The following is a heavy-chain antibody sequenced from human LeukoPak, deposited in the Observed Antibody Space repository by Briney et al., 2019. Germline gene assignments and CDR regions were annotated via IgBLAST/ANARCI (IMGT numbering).Heavy chain of an antibody. J-gene: IGHJ4*02. CDR1: GGTFSSYA. V-gene: IGHV1-69*04. D-gene: IGHD3-22*01. Sequence: ASVKVSCKASGGTFSSYAISWVRQAPGQGLEWMGRIIPILGIANYAQKFQGRVTITADKSTSTAYMELSSLRSEDTAVYYCARVLDSSGEDYWGQGTLVTVSS. CDR3: ARVLDSSGEDY. CDR2: IIPILGIA.